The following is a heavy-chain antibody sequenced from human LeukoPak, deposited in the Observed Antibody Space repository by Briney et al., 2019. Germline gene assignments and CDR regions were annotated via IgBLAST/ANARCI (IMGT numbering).Heavy chain of an antibody. CDR3: ARLAYYDFWSGYYTHYYYMTS. D-gene: IGHD3-3*01. V-gene: IGHV4-39*01. CDR1: GGSISSSSYY. J-gene: IGHJ6*03. Sequence: PSETLSLTCTVSGGSISSSSYYWGWIRQPPGKGLEWIGSIYYSGSTYYTPSLKGRVTISVDTSKNQFSLKLSSVTAADTAVYYCARLAYYDFWSGYYTHYYYMTSGAKGPRSPSP. CDR2: IYYSGST.